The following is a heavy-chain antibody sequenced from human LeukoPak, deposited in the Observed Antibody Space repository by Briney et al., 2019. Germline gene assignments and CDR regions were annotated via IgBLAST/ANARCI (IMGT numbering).Heavy chain of an antibody. CDR3: ARIPQAAIYTVPNFDY. J-gene: IGHJ4*02. CDR2: ISGSG. D-gene: IGHD3-16*01. Sequence: PGGSLRLSCAASGFTFSNYAMTWVRQAPGKGLEWLSIISGSGDSVKGQSTISRDNSKNTLYLEMDSLRVEDTAVYYCARIPQAAIYTVPNFDYWGQGTLVTVSS. CDR1: GFTFSNYA. V-gene: IGHV3-23*01.